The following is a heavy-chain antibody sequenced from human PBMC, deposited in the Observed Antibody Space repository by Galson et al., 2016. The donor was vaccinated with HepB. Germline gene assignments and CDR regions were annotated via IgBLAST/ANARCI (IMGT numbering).Heavy chain of an antibody. CDR2: INGNAGTT. D-gene: IGHD4-23*01. CDR1: GFTFSTYA. Sequence: SLRLSCAASGFTFSTYAMSWVRQAPGKGLEWVSGINGNAGTTNYIDSVKGRFTISRDNSKSTLYLQMKSLRADDTAVYYCAKSLYGGNFWGQGTLVTVSS. CDR3: AKSLYGGNF. V-gene: IGHV3-23*01. J-gene: IGHJ4*02.